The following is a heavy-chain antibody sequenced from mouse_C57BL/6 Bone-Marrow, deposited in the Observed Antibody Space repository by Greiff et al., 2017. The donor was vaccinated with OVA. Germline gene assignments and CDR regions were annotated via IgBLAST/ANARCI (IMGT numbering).Heavy chain of an antibody. CDR3: ARAVIYYGNYAWFAY. V-gene: IGHV1-52*01. Sequence: VKLQQPGAELVRPGSSVKLSCKASGYTFTSYWMHWVKQRPIQGLAWIGNIDPSDSETHYNQKFKDKATLTVDKSSSTAYMQLSSLTSEDSAVYYCARAVIYYGNYAWFAYWGQGTLVTVSA. D-gene: IGHD2-1*01. CDR1: GYTFTSYW. CDR2: IDPSDSET. J-gene: IGHJ3*01.